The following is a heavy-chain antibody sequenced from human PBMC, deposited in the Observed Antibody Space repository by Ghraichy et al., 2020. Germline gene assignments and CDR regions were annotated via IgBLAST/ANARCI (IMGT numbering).Heavy chain of an antibody. J-gene: IGHJ5*02. D-gene: IGHD3-10*01. CDR1: GGSFSSSSYY. CDR3: ARWDYYGSGVFDP. V-gene: IGHV4-39*01. CDR2: IYYSGST. Sequence: SETLSLTCTVSGGSFSSSSYYWGWIRQPPGKGLEWIGSIYYSGSTYYNPSLKSRVTISVDTSKNQFSLKLSSVTAADTAVYYCARWDYYGSGVFDPWGQGTLVTVSS.